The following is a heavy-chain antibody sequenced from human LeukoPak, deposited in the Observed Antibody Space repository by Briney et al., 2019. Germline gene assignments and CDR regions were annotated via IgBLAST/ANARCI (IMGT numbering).Heavy chain of an antibody. V-gene: IGHV3-20*04. J-gene: IGHJ4*02. D-gene: IGHD4-17*01. CDR1: GFTFDDYG. CDR3: ARDYGDYLSSFSGY. CDR2: INWNGGST. Sequence: QPGGSLRLSCAASGFTFDDYGMSWVRQAPGKGLEWVSGINWNGGSTGYADSVKGRFTISRDNAKNSLYLQMNSLRAEDTALYYCARDYGDYLSSFSGYWGQGTLVTVSS.